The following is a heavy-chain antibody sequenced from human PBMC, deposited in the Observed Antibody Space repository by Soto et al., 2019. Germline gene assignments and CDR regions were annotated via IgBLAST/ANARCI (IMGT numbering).Heavy chain of an antibody. CDR3: ESSPAFSSSSYGLPPDPSHGMDG. J-gene: IGHJ6*02. Sequence: QMQLVQSGAEVKRPGASVRVSCKSSGSTFTSFYIHWVRQGPGQGLEWRGIINPSCGITNLAQRYLANGSHGRFTITNKMSTHTQYRELSSQKSAATRAYYIESSPAFSSSSYGLPPDPSHGMDGCGQGTTVTVS. D-gene: IGHD6-13*01. V-gene: IGHV1-46*01. CDR2: INPSCGIT. CDR1: GSTFTSFY.